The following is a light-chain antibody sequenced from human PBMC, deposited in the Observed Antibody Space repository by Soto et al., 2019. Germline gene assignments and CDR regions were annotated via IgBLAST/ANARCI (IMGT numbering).Light chain of an antibody. CDR1: QGIGND. Sequence: DIQMTQSPSSLSASVGDRVTITCRASQGIGNDLGWYQQKPGKAPKRLIYGASILQSGVPSRFSGSGSGTAFTLTISSLQPEDFATYYCHQYNHWPPLYSFGQGTRLEIK. V-gene: IGKV1-17*01. J-gene: IGKJ2*01. CDR3: HQYNHWPPLYS. CDR2: GAS.